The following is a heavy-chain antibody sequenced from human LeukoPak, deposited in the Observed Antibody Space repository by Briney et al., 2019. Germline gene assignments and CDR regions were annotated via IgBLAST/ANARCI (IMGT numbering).Heavy chain of an antibody. CDR2: INPSGGST. Sequence: ASVKVSCKASGYTFTSYYMHWVRQAPGQGLEWMGIINPSGGSTSYAQKFQGRVTMTRDTSTSTVYMELSSLRSEDTAVYYCATTRGSVAATKVAFDIWAQGTMVTVSS. CDR1: GYTFTSYY. V-gene: IGHV1-46*03. D-gene: IGHD2-15*01. J-gene: IGHJ3*02. CDR3: ATTRGSVAATKVAFDI.